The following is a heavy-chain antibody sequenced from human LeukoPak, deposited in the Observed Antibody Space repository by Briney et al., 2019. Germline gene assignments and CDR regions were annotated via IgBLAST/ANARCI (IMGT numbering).Heavy chain of an antibody. J-gene: IGHJ5*02. CDR3: ARELVALIAAAGTGVSYNWFDP. CDR1: GYTFTSYG. D-gene: IGHD6-13*01. V-gene: IGHV1-18*01. CDR2: ISAYNGNT. Sequence: RASVKVSCKASGYTFTSYGISWVRQAPGQGLEWMGWISAYNGNTNYAQKLQGRDTMTTDTSTSTAYMELRSLRSDDTAVYYCARELVALIAAAGTGVSYNWFDPWGQGTLVTVSS.